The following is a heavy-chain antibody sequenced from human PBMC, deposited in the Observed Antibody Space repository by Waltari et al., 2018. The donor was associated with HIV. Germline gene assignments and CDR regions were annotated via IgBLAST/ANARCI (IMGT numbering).Heavy chain of an antibody. CDR1: GFSFSRHA. Sequence: EVQLVESGGGLAKPGGSRRLSCAASGFSFSRHAMNWVRQAPGKGLEWIAYISRSSDYIYYADSIKGRFTISRDNAKNSVFLHMDNLRDVDTAVYYCTATVTTRGTFDYWGQGTAVPVS. V-gene: IGHV3-21*06. D-gene: IGHD4-17*01. CDR2: ISRSSDYI. CDR3: TATVTTRGTFDY. J-gene: IGHJ4*02.